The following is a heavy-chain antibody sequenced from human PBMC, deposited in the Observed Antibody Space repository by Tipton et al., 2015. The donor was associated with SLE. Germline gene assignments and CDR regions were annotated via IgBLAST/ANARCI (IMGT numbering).Heavy chain of an antibody. Sequence: SLRLSCAASGFTFSNAWMSWVRQAPGKGLEWVGRIKSKTDGGTTDYAAPVKGRFTISRDDSKNTLYLQMNSLRAEDTAVYYCARGRAYYDFGSRNPWGQGTLVTVSS. CDR2: IKSKTDGGTT. CDR1: GFTFSNAW. D-gene: IGHD3-3*01. V-gene: IGHV3-15*01. J-gene: IGHJ5*02. CDR3: ARGRAYYDFGSRNP.